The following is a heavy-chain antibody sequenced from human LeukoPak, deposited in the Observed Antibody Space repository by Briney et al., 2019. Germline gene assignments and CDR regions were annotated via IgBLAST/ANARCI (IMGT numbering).Heavy chain of an antibody. J-gene: IGHJ2*01. Sequence: GASVKVSCRASGYILTSYAMHWVRQAPGQRLEWMGWINAGNGNTKYSQKFQGRVTITRDTSASTAYMELSSLRSEDTAVYYCARARGAAMVRYWYFDLWGRGTLVTVSS. CDR2: INAGNGNT. D-gene: IGHD3-10*01. CDR1: GYILTSYA. CDR3: ARARGAAMVRYWYFDL. V-gene: IGHV1-3*01.